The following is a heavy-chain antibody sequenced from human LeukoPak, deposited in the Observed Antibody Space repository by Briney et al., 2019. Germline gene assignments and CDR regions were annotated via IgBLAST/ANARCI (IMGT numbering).Heavy chain of an antibody. CDR3: ATQTYSSGWYKNFQH. Sequence: GGSLRLSCAASGFTFSSYAMSWVRQAPGKGLEWVSTIRNSGGSTYYADSVKGRFTISRDNSKNTLYLQMNSLRAEDTAVYHCATQTYSSGWYKNFQHWGQGTLVTASS. CDR1: GFTFSSYA. V-gene: IGHV3-23*01. CDR2: IRNSGGST. D-gene: IGHD6-19*01. J-gene: IGHJ1*01.